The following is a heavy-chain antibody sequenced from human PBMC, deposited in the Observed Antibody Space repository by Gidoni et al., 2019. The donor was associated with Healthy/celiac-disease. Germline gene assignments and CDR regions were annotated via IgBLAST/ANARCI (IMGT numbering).Heavy chain of an antibody. J-gene: IGHJ2*01. Sequence: QVQLVESGGGVVQPGRSLRLSCAASGFTFSNYGMHWVRQAPGKGLEWVAVISYDGSKKYYADSVKGRFTISRDNSKNTLYLQMNSLRPEDTAVYYCAKGVRGYGDYDWYFDLWGRGTLVTVSS. V-gene: IGHV3-30*18. CDR3: AKGVRGYGDYDWYFDL. CDR1: GFTFSNYG. D-gene: IGHD4-17*01. CDR2: ISYDGSKK.